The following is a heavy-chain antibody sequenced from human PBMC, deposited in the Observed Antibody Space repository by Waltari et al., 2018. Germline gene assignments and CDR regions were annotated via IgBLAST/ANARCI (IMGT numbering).Heavy chain of an antibody. Sequence: QITLKESGPTLVKPTQTLTLTCTFSGFSLSTSGVGVGWIRQPPGKALEWLALIYWDDDKRYSPSLRSRLTITKDTSKTQVVLTMTNMDPVDTATYYCAHRQESSSSGFNWCDPWGQGTLVTVSS. J-gene: IGHJ5*02. V-gene: IGHV2-5*02. CDR2: IYWDDDK. D-gene: IGHD6-6*01. CDR3: AHRQESSSSGFNWCDP. CDR1: GFSLSTSGVG.